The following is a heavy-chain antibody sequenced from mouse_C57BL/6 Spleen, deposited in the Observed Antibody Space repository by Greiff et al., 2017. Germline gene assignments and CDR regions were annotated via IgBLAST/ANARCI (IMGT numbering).Heavy chain of an antibody. Sequence: QVQLQQPGAELVRPGSSVKLSCKASGYTFTSYWMDWVKPRPGQGLEWIGNIYPSASETHYNQKFKDKATLTVDKSSSTAYMQLSSLTSEDSAVYYCAIYYYGSSPWFAYWGQGTLVTVSA. CDR2: IYPSASET. CDR1: GYTFTSYW. J-gene: IGHJ3*01. CDR3: AIYYYGSSPWFAY. D-gene: IGHD1-1*01. V-gene: IGHV1-61*01.